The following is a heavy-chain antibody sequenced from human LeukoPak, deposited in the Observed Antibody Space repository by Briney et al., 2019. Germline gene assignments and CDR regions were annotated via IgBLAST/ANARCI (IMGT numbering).Heavy chain of an antibody. CDR1: GYTLTSYG. J-gene: IGHJ3*02. D-gene: IGHD3-10*01. Sequence: ASVNVSCKASGYTLTSYGISWVRQAPGQGLEWMGWISAYNGNTNYAQKLQGRVTMTTDTSTNTAYMEPRSLRSDDTAVYYCARHLTITMVRGVIIGAFEIWGQGTMVTVSS. CDR2: ISAYNGNT. CDR3: ARHLTITMVRGVIIGAFEI. V-gene: IGHV1-18*01.